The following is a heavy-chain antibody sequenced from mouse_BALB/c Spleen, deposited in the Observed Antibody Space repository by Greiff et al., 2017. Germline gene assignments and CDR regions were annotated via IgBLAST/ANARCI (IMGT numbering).Heavy chain of an antibody. Sequence: ESGPGLVKPSQSLSLTCSVTGYSITSGYYWNWIRQFPGNKLEWMGYISYDGSNNYNPSLKNRISITRDTSKNQFFLKLNSVTTEDTATYYCAREGNWDDYAMDYWGQGTSVTVSS. CDR3: AREGNWDDYAMDY. CDR2: ISYDGSN. CDR1: GYSITSGYY. J-gene: IGHJ4*01. D-gene: IGHD4-1*01. V-gene: IGHV3-6*02.